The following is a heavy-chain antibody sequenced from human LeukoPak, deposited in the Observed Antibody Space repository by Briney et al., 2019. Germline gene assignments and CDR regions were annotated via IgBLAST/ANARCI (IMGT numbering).Heavy chain of an antibody. D-gene: IGHD3-22*01. CDR1: GGSISSGGYY. V-gene: IGHV4-31*03. CDR2: IYHSGST. CDR3: ARWNSSGCIDY. J-gene: IGHJ4*02. Sequence: SQTLSLTCTVSGGSISSGGYYWSWIRQHPGKGLEWIGYIYHSGSTYYNPSLKSRVTISVDTSKNQFSLKLSSVTAADTAVYYCARWNSSGCIDYWGQGTLVTVSS.